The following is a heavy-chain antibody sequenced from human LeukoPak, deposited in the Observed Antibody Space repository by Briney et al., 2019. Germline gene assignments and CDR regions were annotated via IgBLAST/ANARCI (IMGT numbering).Heavy chain of an antibody. V-gene: IGHV3-33*01. CDR1: GFTFSSYG. J-gene: IGHJ2*01. D-gene: IGHD5-12*01. Sequence: QTGGSLRLSCAASGFTFSSYGMHWVRQAPGKGLEWVAVIWYDGSNKYYADSVKGRFTISRDNSKNTLYLQMNSLRAEDTAVYYCARDTFNSGYDKDWYFDLWGRGTLVTVSS. CDR2: IWYDGSNK. CDR3: ARDTFNSGYDKDWYFDL.